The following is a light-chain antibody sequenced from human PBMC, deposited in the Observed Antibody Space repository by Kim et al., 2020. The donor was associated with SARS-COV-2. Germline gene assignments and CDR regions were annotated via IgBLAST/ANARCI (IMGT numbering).Light chain of an antibody. CDR1: QSVSTY. V-gene: IGKV3-15*01. CDR3: QQCNEWPTGT. CDR2: AAS. Sequence: VVMTQSPATVSVSPGERVILSCRASQSVSTYVAWYQQKPGQAPRLLVYAASTRATGIPARFSGGGSGTEFTLTINGLQSEDFAVYYCQQCNEWPTGTFAEGTKVEIK. J-gene: IGKJ4*02.